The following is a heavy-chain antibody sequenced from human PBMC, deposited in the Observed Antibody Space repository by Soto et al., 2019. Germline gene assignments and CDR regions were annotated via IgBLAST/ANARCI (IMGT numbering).Heavy chain of an antibody. J-gene: IGHJ4*02. CDR1: GFTFSTYA. CDR3: VKEGYSRRFDY. D-gene: IGHD6-13*01. V-gene: IGHV3-64D*06. Sequence: PGGSLRLSCSASGFTFSTYAMHWVRQAPGKGLEYVSGISSNGGSTYYADSVKGRFTISRDNSKNTLYLQMSSLRAEDTAVYYCVKEGYSRRFDYWGQGTLVTVSS. CDR2: ISSNGGST.